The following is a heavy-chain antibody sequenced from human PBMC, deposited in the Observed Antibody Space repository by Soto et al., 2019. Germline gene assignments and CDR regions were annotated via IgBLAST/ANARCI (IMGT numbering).Heavy chain of an antibody. V-gene: IGHV4-59*08. Sequence: QVQLQESGPGLVKPSETLSLTCTVSGGSISSYYWSWIRQPPGKGLEWIGYIYYSGSTNYNPSLTSRVTISVDTSKPQFSLKLSSVTAADTAVYYCARQALGIAVADYLDYWGQGTLVTVSS. J-gene: IGHJ4*02. CDR2: IYYSGST. D-gene: IGHD6-19*01. CDR3: ARQALGIAVADYLDY. CDR1: GGSISSYY.